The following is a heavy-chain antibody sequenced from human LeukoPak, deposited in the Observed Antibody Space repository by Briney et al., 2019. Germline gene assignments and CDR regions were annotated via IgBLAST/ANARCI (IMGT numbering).Heavy chain of an antibody. J-gene: IGHJ4*02. CDR1: GFTFSSYA. D-gene: IGHD3-22*01. V-gene: IGHV3-23*01. CDR3: AKGGYYDSSGSFYFDY. CDR2: ISGSGDNT. Sequence: PGGSLRLSCAASGFTFSSYAMHWVRQAPGKGLEWVSGISGSGDNTYYADSVKGRFTISRDNSKNTLYVQVNSLGTEDTAAYYCAKGGYYDSSGSFYFDYWGQGTLVTVSS.